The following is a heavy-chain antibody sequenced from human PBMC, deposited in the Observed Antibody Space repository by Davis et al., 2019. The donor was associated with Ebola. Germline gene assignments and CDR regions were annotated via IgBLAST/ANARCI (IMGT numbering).Heavy chain of an antibody. CDR1: GFTFSSYW. Sequence: GESLKISCAASGFTFSSYWMSWVRQAPGKGLEWVANIKQDGSEKYYVDSVKGRFTISRDNAKNSLYLQMNSLRAEDTAVYYCARDSVVVVPAARYYYGSGSSYFDYWGQGTLVTVSS. D-gene: IGHD3-10*01. CDR2: IKQDGSEK. CDR3: ARDSVVVVPAARYYYGSGSSYFDY. J-gene: IGHJ4*02. V-gene: IGHV3-7*01.